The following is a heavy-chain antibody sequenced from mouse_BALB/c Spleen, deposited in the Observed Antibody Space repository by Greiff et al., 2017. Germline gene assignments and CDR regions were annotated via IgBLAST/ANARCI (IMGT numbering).Heavy chain of an antibody. CDR3: ASDYGSRGYAMDY. Sequence: DVKLQESGAELVKPGASVKLSCTASGFNIKDTYMHWVKQRPEQGLEWIGRIDPANGNTKYDPKFQGKATITADTSSNTAYLQLSSLTSEDTAVYYCASDYGSRGYAMDYWGQGTSVTVSS. D-gene: IGHD1-1*01. J-gene: IGHJ4*01. V-gene: IGHV14-3*02. CDR2: IDPANGNT. CDR1: GFNIKDTY.